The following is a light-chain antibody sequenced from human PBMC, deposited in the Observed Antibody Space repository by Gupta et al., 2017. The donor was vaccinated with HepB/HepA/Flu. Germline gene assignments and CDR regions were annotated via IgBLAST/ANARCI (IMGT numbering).Light chain of an antibody. J-gene: IGKJ3*01. Sequence: QFTLLPSSVSASVGDRVTITGQASQDISKGLAGYQCKPGKAPELLSCSASKLQTGVPSRFSGTGSGTDFTLTISSLQPEDFATYYCQQVYTYPFTFGPGTRLGIK. CDR2: SAS. CDR3: QQVYTYPFT. CDR1: QDISKG. V-gene: IGKV1-12*01.